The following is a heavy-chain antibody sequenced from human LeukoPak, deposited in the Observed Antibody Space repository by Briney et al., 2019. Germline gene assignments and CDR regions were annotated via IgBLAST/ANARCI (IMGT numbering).Heavy chain of an antibody. V-gene: IGHV3-11*01. CDR3: AREYYYGSGSPDAFDI. CDR2: VSSSGSTI. Sequence: TGGSLRLSCAASGFTFSDYYMSWIRQGPGKGLEWVSYVSSSGSTIYYADSVKGRFTISRDNAKNSLYLQMNSLRAEDTAVYYCAREYYYGSGSPDAFDIWGQGTMVTVSS. D-gene: IGHD3-10*01. CDR1: GFTFSDYY. J-gene: IGHJ3*02.